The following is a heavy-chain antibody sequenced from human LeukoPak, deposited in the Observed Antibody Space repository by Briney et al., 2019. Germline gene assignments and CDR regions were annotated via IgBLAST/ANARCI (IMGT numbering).Heavy chain of an antibody. D-gene: IGHD3-22*01. V-gene: IGHV4-39*07. CDR3: ARAPHYYDSSGHYY. Sequence: SETLSLTCTVSGGSISSSSYYWGWIRQPPGKGLEWIGSIYYSGSTYYNPSLKSRVTISVDTSKNQFSLKLSSVTAADTAVYYCARAPHYYDSSGHYYWGQGTLVTVSS. CDR1: GGSISSSSYY. CDR2: IYYSGST. J-gene: IGHJ4*02.